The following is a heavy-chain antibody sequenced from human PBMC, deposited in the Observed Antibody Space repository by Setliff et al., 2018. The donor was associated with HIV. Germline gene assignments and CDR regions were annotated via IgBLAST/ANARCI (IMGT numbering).Heavy chain of an antibody. CDR2: INPNTGGT. D-gene: IGHD3-10*01. CDR3: ARGPYYGSGSSWGY. V-gene: IGHV1-2*06. Sequence: GASVKVSCKASGYTFTGYYMHWVRQAPGQGLEWMGRINPNTGGTNYAQKFLGRVTMTRDTSINTVYMELSRLRSDDTAVYYCARGPYYGSGSSWGYWGQGTLVTVSS. CDR1: GYTFTGYY. J-gene: IGHJ4*02.